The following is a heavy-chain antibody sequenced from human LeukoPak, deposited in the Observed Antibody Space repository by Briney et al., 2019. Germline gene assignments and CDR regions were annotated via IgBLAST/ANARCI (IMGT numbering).Heavy chain of an antibody. CDR3: ARDLSGFPYGFDI. CDR2: ISSSSSYI. CDR1: EFTFSSYE. Sequence: PGGSLRLSCAASEFTFSSYEMNWVRQAPGKGLEWVSSISSSSSYIYYADSVKGRFTISRDNAKNSLYLQMNSLRAEDTAVYYCARDLSGFPYGFDIWGQGTMVTVSS. V-gene: IGHV3-21*01. D-gene: IGHD6-25*01. J-gene: IGHJ3*02.